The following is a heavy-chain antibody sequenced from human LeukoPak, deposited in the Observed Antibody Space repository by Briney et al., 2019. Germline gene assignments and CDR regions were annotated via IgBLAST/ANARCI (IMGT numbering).Heavy chain of an antibody. CDR2: IYYSGST. D-gene: IGHD6-13*01. J-gene: IGHJ4*02. CDR3: ASAPYSSRWEHSDY. Sequence: SETLSLTCTVSGGSISSYYWTWLRQPPGTGLEWIGYIYYSGSTNYNPSLKSRVTMSVDTSKNQFSLKLSSVTAADTAVYFCASAPYSSRWEHSDYWGQGALVTVSS. V-gene: IGHV4-59*08. CDR1: GGSISSYY.